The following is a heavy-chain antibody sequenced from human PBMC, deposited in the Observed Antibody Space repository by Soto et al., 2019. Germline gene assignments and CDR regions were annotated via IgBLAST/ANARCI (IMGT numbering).Heavy chain of an antibody. V-gene: IGHV4-30-4*01. CDR2: IYYSGST. D-gene: IGHD5-18*01. CDR3: ARVRIQLWYIDY. J-gene: IGHJ4*02. Sequence: SETLSLTCTVSGGSISSGDYYWSWIRQPPGKGLEWIGYIYYSGSTYYNPSLKSRVTISVDTSKNQFSLKLSSVTAADTAVYYCARVRIQLWYIDYWGQGTLVTVSS. CDR1: GGSISSGDYY.